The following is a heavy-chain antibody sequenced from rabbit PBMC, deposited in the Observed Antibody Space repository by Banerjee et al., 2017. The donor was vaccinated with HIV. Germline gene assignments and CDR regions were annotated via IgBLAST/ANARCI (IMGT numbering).Heavy chain of an antibody. D-gene: IGHD1-1*01. CDR3: ARDASSSGYYRTYYFNL. CDR2: IYTGTGDT. J-gene: IGHJ4*01. CDR1: GFTISSSYY. V-gene: IGHV1S45*01. Sequence: QEQLVESGGGLVQPEGSLTLTCTASGFTISSSYYMCWVRQSPGKGPEWIACIYTGTGDTYYATWAEGRFTISKTSSTTVALQMTSLTAADTATYFCARDASSSGYYRTYYFNLWGQGTLVTVS.